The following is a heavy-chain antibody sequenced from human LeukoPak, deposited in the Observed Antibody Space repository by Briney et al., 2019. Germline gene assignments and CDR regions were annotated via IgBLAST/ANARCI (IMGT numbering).Heavy chain of an antibody. D-gene: IGHD3-10*01. Sequence: PSETLSLTCTVSGGSISSYYWSWIRQPPGKGLEWIGYIYYSGTTNYNPSLKSRVTISVDTPKNQFFLKLSSVTAADTAVYYCARGKRELANWFDPWGQGTLVTVSS. CDR2: IYYSGTT. CDR1: GGSISSYY. CDR3: ARGKRELANWFDP. V-gene: IGHV4-59*01. J-gene: IGHJ5*02.